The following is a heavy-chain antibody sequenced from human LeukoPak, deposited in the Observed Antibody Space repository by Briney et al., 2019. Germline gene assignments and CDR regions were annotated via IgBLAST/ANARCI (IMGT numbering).Heavy chain of an antibody. D-gene: IGHD3-3*02. CDR1: GFTFSNYE. V-gene: IGHV3-48*03. Sequence: AGGSLRLSCAASGFTFSNYEMNWVRQAPGKGPEWISYISTSVSTTYYADSVKGRFTISRDNAKNSLYLQMNSLRVEDSAVYYCARLAYLDYWGQGTLSPSPQ. CDR2: ISTSVSTT. CDR3: ARLAYLDY. J-gene: IGHJ4*02.